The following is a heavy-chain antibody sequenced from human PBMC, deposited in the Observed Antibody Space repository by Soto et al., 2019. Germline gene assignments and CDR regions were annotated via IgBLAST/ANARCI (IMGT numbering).Heavy chain of an antibody. J-gene: IGHJ6*02. V-gene: IGHV4-34*01. CDR2: INHSGST. Sequence: PSETLSLTCAVYGGSFSGYYWSWIRQPPGKGLEWIGEINHSGSTNYNPSLKSRVTISVDTSKNQFSLKLSSVTAADTAVYYCARVKSGYYGSGSFYYYYGMDVWGQGTTVTV. CDR3: ARVKSGYYGSGSFYYYYGMDV. D-gene: IGHD3-10*01. CDR1: GGSFSGYY.